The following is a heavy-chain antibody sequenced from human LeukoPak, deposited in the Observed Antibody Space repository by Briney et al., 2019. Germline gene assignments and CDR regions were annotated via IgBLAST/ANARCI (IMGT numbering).Heavy chain of an antibody. D-gene: IGHD1-26*01. CDR2: VSSSSSTI. J-gene: IGHJ6*03. CDR1: GFTFSSYS. Sequence: PGGCLRLSCAASGFTFSSYSMNWVRQAPRKGLEWVSYVSSSSSTIYYADSVKGRFTISRDNAKNSLYLQMNSLRDEDTAVYYCARVPRTFHSGSYYYYMDVWGKGTTVTVSS. V-gene: IGHV3-48*02. CDR3: ARVPRTFHSGSYYYYMDV.